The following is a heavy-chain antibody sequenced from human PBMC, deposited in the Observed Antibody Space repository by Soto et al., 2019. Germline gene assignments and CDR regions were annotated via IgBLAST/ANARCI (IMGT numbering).Heavy chain of an antibody. V-gene: IGHV1-18*01. CDR3: AMVDVYVTPSPQDV. CDR2: INTYNGNT. Sequence: QVQLVQSGAEVKNPGASVKVSCKASGYTFTNYGIGWARQAPGQGLEWMGWINTYNGNTNYAQNVQGRVTLTTDTSTSTAYMELRSLRSNDTAIYYCAMVDVYVTPSPQDVWGQGTTVIVSS. J-gene: IGHJ6*02. D-gene: IGHD3-16*01. CDR1: GYTFTNYG.